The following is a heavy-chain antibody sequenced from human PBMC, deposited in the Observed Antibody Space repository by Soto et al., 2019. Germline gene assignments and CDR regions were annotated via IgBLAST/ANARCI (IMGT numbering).Heavy chain of an antibody. Sequence: EVQLVESGGGLVKPGGSLRLSCAASGFTFSSYSMNWVRQAPGKGLEWVSSISSSSSYIYYADSVKGRFTISRDNAKNSLYLQMNSLRAEDTAVYYCVPLDYDYGWERGGLDYWGQGTLVTVSS. V-gene: IGHV3-21*01. CDR1: GFTFSSYS. D-gene: IGHD3-16*01. J-gene: IGHJ4*02. CDR3: VPLDYDYGWERGGLDY. CDR2: ISSSSSYI.